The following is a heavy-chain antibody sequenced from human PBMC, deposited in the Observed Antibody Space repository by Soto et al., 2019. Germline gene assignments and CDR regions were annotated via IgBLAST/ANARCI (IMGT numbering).Heavy chain of an antibody. J-gene: IGHJ5*02. CDR3: ARGSTIVRGAPSWFDP. CDR1: GGTFSRYT. D-gene: IGHD3-10*01. Sequence: QVQLVQSGAEVKKPGSSVKVSCKASGGTFSRYTINWVRQAPGQGLEWMGRIIPIAAIANYTQKFQGRVTIPVDKSTTTDYMELSSLRSDVTAVYYCARGSTIVRGAPSWFDPWGQGTLVTVSS. CDR2: IIPIAAIA. V-gene: IGHV1-69*02.